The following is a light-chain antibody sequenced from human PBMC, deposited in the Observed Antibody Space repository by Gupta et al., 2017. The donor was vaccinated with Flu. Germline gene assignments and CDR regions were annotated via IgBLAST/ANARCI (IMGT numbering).Light chain of an antibody. CDR1: SNDVGGYNY. CDR3: SSYTSSITPYV. CDR2: AVS. V-gene: IGLV2-14*04. J-gene: IGLJ1*01. Sequence: ITNACTGTSNDVGGYNYVSGYQQHPGKAPKRMIYAVSNRPSGVSNRLAGSKSGNTASLTISGLQAEDEADYYCSSYTSSITPYVFGTGTKVTVL.